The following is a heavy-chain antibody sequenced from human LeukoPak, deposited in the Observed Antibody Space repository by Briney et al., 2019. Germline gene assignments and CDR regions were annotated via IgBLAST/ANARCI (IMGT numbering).Heavy chain of an antibody. J-gene: IGHJ4*02. CDR1: GDSISSSSYY. D-gene: IGHD5-24*01. Sequence: SETLSLTCTVSGDSISSSSYYWGFIRQPPGPGLEWIGSIYYSGSTYYNPSLKSRVTISVDTSKNQFSLKLSSVTAADTAVYYCARKKDGYILDYWGQGTLVTVSS. V-gene: IGHV4-39*01. CDR2: IYYSGST. CDR3: ARKKDGYILDY.